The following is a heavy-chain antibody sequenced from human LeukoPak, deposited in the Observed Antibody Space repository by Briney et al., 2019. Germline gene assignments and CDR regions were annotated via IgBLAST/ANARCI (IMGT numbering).Heavy chain of an antibody. V-gene: IGHV3-21*01. J-gene: IGHJ4*02. D-gene: IGHD3-10*01. Sequence: GSLRLSCAGSGFMFSNYNIHWVRQAPGKGLEWVSLITSGNNHIYYADSLKGRFTISRDNAKNSIYLQMNSLRVEDTAVYFCARESHGSGGYSAFDYWGQGTLVIVSS. CDR2: ITSGNNHI. CDR1: GFMFSNYN. CDR3: ARESHGSGGYSAFDY.